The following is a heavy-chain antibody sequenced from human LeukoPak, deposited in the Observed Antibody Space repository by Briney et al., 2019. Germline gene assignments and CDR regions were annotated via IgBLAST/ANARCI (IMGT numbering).Heavy chain of an antibody. CDR3: ARERQDYGSGSYAFDI. Sequence: SQTPSLTCAVYGGSSRGDTWSWLRQAPGKGVGWIGEINHSGSTNYNPSLKSRVTISVDTSKNQFSLKLSSVTAADTAVYYCARERQDYGSGSYAFDIWGQGTMVTVSS. CDR2: INHSGST. V-gene: IGHV4-34*01. CDR1: GGSSRGDT. J-gene: IGHJ3*02. D-gene: IGHD3-10*01.